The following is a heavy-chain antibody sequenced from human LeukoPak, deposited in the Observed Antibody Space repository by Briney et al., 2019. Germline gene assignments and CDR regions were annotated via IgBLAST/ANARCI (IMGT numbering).Heavy chain of an antibody. Sequence: GGSLRLSCAASGFTFNSYAIHWVRQAPGKGLEWVAVISYDGSKKFYAHSVKGRFTISRDNSKNTLYLHMNSLRAEDTAVYYCAREGIYYDSSGYYYGTNWFDPWGQGTLVTVSS. CDR2: ISYDGSKK. D-gene: IGHD3-22*01. CDR3: AREGIYYDSSGYYYGTNWFDP. J-gene: IGHJ5*02. CDR1: GFTFNSYA. V-gene: IGHV3-30*04.